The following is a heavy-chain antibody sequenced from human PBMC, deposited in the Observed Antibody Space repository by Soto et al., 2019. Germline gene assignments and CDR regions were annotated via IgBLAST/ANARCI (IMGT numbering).Heavy chain of an antibody. CDR1: GDTFTIYY. CDR3: AIADDSSGYFFDY. V-gene: IGHV1-46*01. D-gene: IGHD3-22*01. J-gene: IGHJ4*02. Sequence: ASVKVCCKAPGDTFTIYYMHWVRQAPGQGLEWMGIINPSGGSTSYAQKFQGRVTMNRETSTSTGDIELGSLRSEDTAVYYCAIADDSSGYFFDYWGQGTLVTVSS. CDR2: INPSGGST.